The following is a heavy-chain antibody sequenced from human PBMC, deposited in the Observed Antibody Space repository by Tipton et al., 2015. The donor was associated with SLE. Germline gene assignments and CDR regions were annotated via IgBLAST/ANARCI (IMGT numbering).Heavy chain of an antibody. CDR1: GGSISSYY. D-gene: IGHD6-13*01. CDR3: ASAAGPFDY. J-gene: IGHJ4*02. CDR2: IYYSGST. V-gene: IGHV4-59*12. Sequence: LRLSCTVSGGSISSYYWSWIRQPPGKGLEWIGYIYYSGSTNYNPSLKSRVTISVDTSKNQFSLKLSSVTAADTAVYYCASAAGPFDYWGQGTLVTVSS.